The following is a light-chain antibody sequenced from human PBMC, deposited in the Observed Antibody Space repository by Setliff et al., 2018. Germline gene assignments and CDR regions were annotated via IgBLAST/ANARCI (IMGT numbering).Light chain of an antibody. CDR3: SSYTSLSTRV. V-gene: IGLV2-14*01. CDR2: EVS. J-gene: IGLJ1*01. Sequence: QSVLTQPASVSGSPGQSITISRTGTSSDVGDYKYVSWYQQLTGKAPKLIIFEVSNRPSGIPNRFSGSKSGNTASLSISGLQAEDEADYYCSSYTSLSTRVFGNGTKVTVL. CDR1: SSDVGDYKY.